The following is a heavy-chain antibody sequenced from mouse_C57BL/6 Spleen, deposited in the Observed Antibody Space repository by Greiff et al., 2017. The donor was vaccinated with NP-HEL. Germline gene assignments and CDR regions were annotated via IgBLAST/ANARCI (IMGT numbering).Heavy chain of an antibody. CDR2: IYPGDGDT. Sequence: VKLMESGPELVKPGASVKISCKASGYAFSSSWMNWVKQRPGKGLEWIGRIYPGDGDTNYNGKFKGKATLTADKSSSTAYMQLSSLTSEDSAVYFCARTRAYYSNYVYAMDYWGQGTSVTVSS. CDR3: ARTRAYYSNYVYAMDY. V-gene: IGHV1-82*01. D-gene: IGHD2-5*01. J-gene: IGHJ4*01. CDR1: GYAFSSSW.